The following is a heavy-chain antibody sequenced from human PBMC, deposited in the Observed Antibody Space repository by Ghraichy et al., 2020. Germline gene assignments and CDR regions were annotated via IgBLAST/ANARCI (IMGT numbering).Heavy chain of an antibody. CDR2: IYYSGST. CDR3: ARHASIAARLAFDI. CDR1: GGSISSSSYY. J-gene: IGHJ3*02. Sequence: SQTLSLTCTVSGGSISSSSYYWGWIRQPPGKGLEWIGSIYYSGSTYYNPSLKSRVTISVDTSKNQFSLKLSSVTAADTAVYYCARHASIAARLAFDIWGQGTMVTVSS. V-gene: IGHV4-39*01. D-gene: IGHD6-6*01.